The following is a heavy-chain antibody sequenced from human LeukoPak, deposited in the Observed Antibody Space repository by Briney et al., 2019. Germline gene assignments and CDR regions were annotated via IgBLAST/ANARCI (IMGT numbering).Heavy chain of an antibody. V-gene: IGHV3-30*10. CDR2: ISYGGTHE. D-gene: IGHD1-20*01. CDR1: GFTFSDYA. Sequence: QPGRSLRLSCVASGFTFSDYALHWVRQAPGKGLEWVAVISYGGTHEYYTDSVKGPFTISRDNSKNTLHLQMNSLRPEDTSVYYCARNKAITGFFGMDVWGLGTTVTVTS. J-gene: IGHJ6*02. CDR3: ARNKAITGFFGMDV.